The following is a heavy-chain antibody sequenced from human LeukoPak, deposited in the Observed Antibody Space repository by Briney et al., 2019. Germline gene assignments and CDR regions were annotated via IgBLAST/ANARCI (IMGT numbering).Heavy chain of an antibody. Sequence: SQTLSLTCATSGDSVSSNSAAWNWIRQSPSRGLEWLGRTYYRSKWYYDYAVAVKSRISINPDTSKNQFSLQLSSVTPEDTAVYYCARDPVGGSTIFDYWGQGTLVTVSS. D-gene: IGHD1-26*01. V-gene: IGHV6-1*01. CDR2: TYYRSKWYY. J-gene: IGHJ4*02. CDR1: GDSVSSNSAA. CDR3: ARDPVGGSTIFDY.